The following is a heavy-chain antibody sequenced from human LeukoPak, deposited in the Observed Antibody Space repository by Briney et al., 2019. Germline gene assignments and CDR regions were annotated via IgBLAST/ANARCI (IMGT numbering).Heavy chain of an antibody. J-gene: IGHJ4*02. CDR1: GFTFSSYG. D-gene: IGHD1-26*01. CDR2: ISYDGSNK. Sequence: PGRSLRLSCAASGFTFSSYGMPWVRQAPGKGLEWVAVISYDGSNKYYADSVKGRFTISRDNSKNTLYLQMNSLRAEDTAVYYCAKVLSRELPQAGSDYWGQGTLVTVSS. CDR3: AKVLSRELPQAGSDY. V-gene: IGHV3-30*18.